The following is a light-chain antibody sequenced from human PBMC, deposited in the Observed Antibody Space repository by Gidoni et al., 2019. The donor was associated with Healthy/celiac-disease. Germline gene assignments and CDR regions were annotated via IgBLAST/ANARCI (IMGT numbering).Light chain of an antibody. CDR2: TAS. J-gene: IGKJ1*01. CDR1: QGISNY. Sequence: DIQMTQSPSSLSASVQARVTITCRASQGISNYLAWYQQKPGKVPKLLIYTASTLQSGVPSRFSGSGSGTDFTLTISSLQAEDVATYYCQKYNSAPKTFGQGTKVEIK. V-gene: IGKV1-27*01. CDR3: QKYNSAPKT.